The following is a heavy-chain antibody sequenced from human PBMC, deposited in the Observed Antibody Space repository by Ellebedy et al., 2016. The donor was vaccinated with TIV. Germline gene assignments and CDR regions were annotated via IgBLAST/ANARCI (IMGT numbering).Heavy chain of an antibody. D-gene: IGHD6-13*01. J-gene: IGHJ5*02. CDR3: ARDVGQQIPHGDT. CDR1: GFTFGSYW. V-gene: IGHV3-7*01. CDR2: VKQDGSEK. Sequence: PGGSLRLSCAASGFTFGSYWMSWVRQAPGKGLEWVANVKQDGSEKYYVDSVKGRFSISRDNAQNSVYLQMNSLRVEDSALYYCARDVGQQIPHGDTWGQGTLVIVSS.